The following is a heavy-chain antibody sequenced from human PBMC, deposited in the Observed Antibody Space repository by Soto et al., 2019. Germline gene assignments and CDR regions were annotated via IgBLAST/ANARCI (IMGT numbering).Heavy chain of an antibody. J-gene: IGHJ4*02. D-gene: IGHD6-13*01. CDR2: IIPIFGTA. Sequence: SVKVSCKASGGTFSSYAISWVRQAPGQGLEWMGGIIPIFGTANYAQKFQGRVTITADKSTSTAYMELSSLRSEDTAVYYCARVRQQLVLWGYFDYWGQGTLVTVSS. CDR3: ARVRQQLVLWGYFDY. CDR1: GGTFSSYA. V-gene: IGHV1-69*06.